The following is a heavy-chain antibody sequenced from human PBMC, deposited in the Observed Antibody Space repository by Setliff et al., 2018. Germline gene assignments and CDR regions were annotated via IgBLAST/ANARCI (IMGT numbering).Heavy chain of an antibody. V-gene: IGHV4-39*01. CDR3: AKHDGRSSFDY. CDR1: GGSMITNDYF. CDR2: IYYSGIT. D-gene: IGHD6-6*01. Sequence: SETLSLTCTVSGGSMITNDYFWGWIRQPPGTGLEWIGSIYYSGITYYNPSLKSRVTVSVDTSKNQFSLKLSSVTAADTAVYYCAKHDGRSSFDYWGQGTLVTVS. J-gene: IGHJ4*02.